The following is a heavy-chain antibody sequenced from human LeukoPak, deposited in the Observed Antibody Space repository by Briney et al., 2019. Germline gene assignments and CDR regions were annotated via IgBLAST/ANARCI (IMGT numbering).Heavy chain of an antibody. CDR3: ARGGSDFAASDF. CDR2: ISSSGSSI. J-gene: IGHJ4*02. V-gene: IGHV3-11*01. D-gene: IGHD1-26*01. CDR1: GFTFSDCY. Sequence: GGSLRLSCAASGFTFSDCYMTWIRQAPGKGLEWVSYISSSGSSIYYADSVKGRFTISRDNAKNSLYLQMNSLRAEDAAVYYCARGGSDFAASDFWGQGTLVTVSS.